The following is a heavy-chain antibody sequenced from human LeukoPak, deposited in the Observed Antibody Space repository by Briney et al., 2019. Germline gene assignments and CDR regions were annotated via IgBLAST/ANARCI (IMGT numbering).Heavy chain of an antibody. CDR3: ASLGDGYNPAVYAFDY. CDR2: IYYSGST. V-gene: IGHV4-59*01. D-gene: IGHD5-24*01. Sequence: KPSEPLSLTCTVSGGSISSYYWSWIRQPPGKELEWIGYIYYSGSTNYNPSLKSRVTISVDTSKNQFSLKLSSVTAADTAVYYCASLGDGYNPAVYAFDYWGQGTLVTVSS. CDR1: GGSISSYY. J-gene: IGHJ4*02.